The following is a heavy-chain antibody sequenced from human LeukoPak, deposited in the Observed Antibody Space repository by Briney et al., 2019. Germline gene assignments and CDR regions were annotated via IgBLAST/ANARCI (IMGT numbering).Heavy chain of an antibody. CDR3: AKNPYYDSSGYYYFDY. CDR2: IGHDGSST. D-gene: IGHD3-22*01. CDR1: GFTFSSHW. Sequence: PGGSLRLSCAASGFTFSSHWMHWVRHAPGKGLVWVSRIGHDGSSTKYADSVKGRFTISRDNSKNTLYLQMNSLRAEDTAVYYCAKNPYYDSSGYYYFDYWGQGTLVTVSS. J-gene: IGHJ4*02. V-gene: IGHV3-74*01.